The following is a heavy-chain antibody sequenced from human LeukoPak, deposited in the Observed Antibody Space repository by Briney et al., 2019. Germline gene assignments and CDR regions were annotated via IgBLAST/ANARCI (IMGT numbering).Heavy chain of an antibody. J-gene: IGHJ4*02. CDR3: ARDGYPGGDY. Sequence: GSLRLSCAASGFTFSSYGMHWVRQTPGGGLEWVSYISDTGHAIYYTDSVKGRFIISRDNAKNSLYLQMNSLRDEDTAVYCCARDGYPGGDYWGQGTLVTVSS. D-gene: IGHD3-22*01. CDR2: ISDTGHAI. V-gene: IGHV3-48*02. CDR1: GFTFSSYG.